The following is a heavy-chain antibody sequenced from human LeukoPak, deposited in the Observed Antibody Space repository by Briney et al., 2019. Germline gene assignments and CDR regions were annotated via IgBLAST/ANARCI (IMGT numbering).Heavy chain of an antibody. J-gene: IGHJ4*02. D-gene: IGHD5-12*01. V-gene: IGHV4-38-2*02. CDR2: IYYSGST. CDR3: ARVSGYDWESFYDY. CDR1: GYSISSGYY. Sequence: SETLSLTCTVSGYSISSGYYWGWIRQPPGKGLEWIGYIYYSGSTNYNPSLKSRVTISVDTSKNQFSLKLSSVTAADTAMYYCARVSGYDWESFYDYWGQGSLVTVSS.